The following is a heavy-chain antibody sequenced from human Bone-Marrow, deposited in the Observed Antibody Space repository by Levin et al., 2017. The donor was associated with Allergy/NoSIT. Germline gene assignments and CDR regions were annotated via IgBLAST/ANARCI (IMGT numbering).Heavy chain of an antibody. Sequence: SETLSLTCSVSGGSIISYHWSWIRQPPGKGLEWIGYIYYTGTTNYNPSLKSRVSMSVDTSRNHFSLKLYSVTAADTAMYYCAKVDSRSYPLVDYYFDFWGQGTLVTVSS. CDR3: AKVDSRSYPLVDYYFDF. CDR2: IYYTGTT. D-gene: IGHD6-13*01. CDR1: GGSIISYH. J-gene: IGHJ4*02. V-gene: IGHV4-59*01.